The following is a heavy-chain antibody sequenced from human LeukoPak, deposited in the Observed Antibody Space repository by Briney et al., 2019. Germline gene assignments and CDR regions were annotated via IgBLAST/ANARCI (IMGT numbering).Heavy chain of an antibody. CDR1: GDTLIGYY. CDR2: IYPDSGAT. J-gene: IGHJ4*02. D-gene: IGHD3-3*01. Sequence: ASVKVSCKASGDTLIGYYMHWVRQAPGQGLEWMGWIYPDSGATKYAQKFQGRVTMTRDTSISTAYMELSRLRSDDTAVYYCARGPPSRDDFWSAQIGYFDYWGQGTLVTVSS. V-gene: IGHV1-2*02. CDR3: ARGPPSRDDFWSAQIGYFDY.